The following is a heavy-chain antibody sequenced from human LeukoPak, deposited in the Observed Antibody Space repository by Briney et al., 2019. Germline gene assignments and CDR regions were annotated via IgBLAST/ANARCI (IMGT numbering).Heavy chain of an antibody. CDR3: GRDRAGGNSHMDV. D-gene: IGHD1-7*01. V-gene: IGHV1-2*02. CDR1: GYTFTGYC. J-gene: IGHJ6*03. CDR2: INPNSGGT. Sequence: ASVKVSCKASGYTFTGYCMHWVRQAPGQGLEWMGWINPNSGGTNYAQKFQGRVTMTRDTSISTAYMELSRLRSDDTAVYYCGRDRAGGNSHMDVWGKGTTVTVSS.